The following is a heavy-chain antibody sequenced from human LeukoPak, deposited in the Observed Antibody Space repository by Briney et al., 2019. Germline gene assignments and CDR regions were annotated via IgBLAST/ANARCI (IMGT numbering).Heavy chain of an antibody. Sequence: PGGSLRLSCAASGFTFSNYAMSWVRQAPGKGLEWVSAISGSGDSTYYADSVKGRFTISRDNSKNTLYLQMNSLRAEDTAVYYCAKERGWLHSSWYVDYWGQGTLVTVSS. V-gene: IGHV3-23*01. D-gene: IGHD6-13*01. CDR3: AKERGWLHSSWYVDY. CDR1: GFTFSNYA. J-gene: IGHJ4*02. CDR2: ISGSGDST.